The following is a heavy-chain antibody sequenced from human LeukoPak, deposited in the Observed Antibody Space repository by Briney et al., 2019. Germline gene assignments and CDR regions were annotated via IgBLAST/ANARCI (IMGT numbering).Heavy chain of an antibody. J-gene: IGHJ4*02. D-gene: IGHD3-10*01. CDR1: GGSISSYY. CDR2: IYYSGST. V-gene: IGHV4-59*08. CDR3: ARHEGSGSYSLDS. Sequence: PSETLSLTCTISGGSISSYYWSWIRQPAGKGLEWIGYIYYSGSTNYNPSLKSRVTISVDTSKNQFSLKLSSVTAADTAVYYCARHEGSGSYSLDSWGQGTLVTVSS.